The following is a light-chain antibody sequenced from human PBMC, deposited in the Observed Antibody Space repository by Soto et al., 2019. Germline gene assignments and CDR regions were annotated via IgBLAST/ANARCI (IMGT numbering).Light chain of an antibody. V-gene: IGKV3-11*01. CDR1: QSVSSY. Sequence: EIVLTQSPATLSLSPGERATLSCRASQSVSSYLAWYQQKPGQAPRLLIYDASNRATGIPARFSGSGSGTXXXLXISSLEPEDFAVYYCQQRSNWITFGQGTRLEIK. J-gene: IGKJ5*01. CDR3: QQRSNWIT. CDR2: DAS.